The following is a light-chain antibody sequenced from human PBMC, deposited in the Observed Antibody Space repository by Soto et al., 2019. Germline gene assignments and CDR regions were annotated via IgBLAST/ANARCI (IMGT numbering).Light chain of an antibody. V-gene: IGLV2-14*01. J-gene: IGLJ2*01. CDR2: EVS. Sequence: QSVLTQPASVSGSPGQSITISCTGSSSDVGGYNYVSWYQNHPGTAPKLMIYEVSNRPSGVSNRSSGSKSGNTASLTISGLQAEDEADYYCSSYTSSSALVFGGGTKLTVL. CDR3: SSYTSSSALV. CDR1: SSDVGGYNY.